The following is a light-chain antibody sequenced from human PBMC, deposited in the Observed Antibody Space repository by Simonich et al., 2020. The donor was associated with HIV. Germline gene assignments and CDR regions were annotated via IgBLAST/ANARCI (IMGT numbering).Light chain of an antibody. CDR3: QQYYTPPWT. CDR2: WAS. J-gene: IGKJ1*01. Sequence: DIVMTQSPDSLAVSLGERATFNCKSSRSVLYSSNNKNYLTWYQQKPGQPPKLLIYWASTRESGVPDRFSGSGSGTDFTLTISSLQAEDVAVYYCQQYYTPPWTFGQGTKVEIK. CDR1: RSVLYSSNNKNY. V-gene: IGKV4-1*01.